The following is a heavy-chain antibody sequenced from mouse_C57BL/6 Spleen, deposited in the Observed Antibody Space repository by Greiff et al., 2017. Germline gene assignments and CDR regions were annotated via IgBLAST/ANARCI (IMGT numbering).Heavy chain of an antibody. CDR1: GFSLTSYG. V-gene: IGHV2-2*01. Sequence: VKLMESGPGLVQPSQSLSITCTVSGFSLTSYGVHWVRQSPGKGLEWLGVIWSGGSTDYNAAFISRLSISKDNSKSQVFFKMNSLQADDTAIYYCARPAYSNYPWFAYWGQGTLVTVSA. CDR2: IWSGGST. J-gene: IGHJ3*01. CDR3: ARPAYSNYPWFAY. D-gene: IGHD2-5*01.